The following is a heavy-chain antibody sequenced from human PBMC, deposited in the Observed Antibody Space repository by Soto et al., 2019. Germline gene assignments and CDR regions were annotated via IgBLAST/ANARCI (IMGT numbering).Heavy chain of an antibody. CDR3: ARGWVGIVVLPGY. CDR1: GGTFSSYA. J-gene: IGHJ4*02. CDR2: IIHIFGTA. D-gene: IGHD3-16*02. Sequence: QVPLVQSGAEVKKPGSSVKVSCKASGGTFSSYAISWVRQAPGQGLEWMGGIIHIFGTANYAQKFQGRVTITADESTRTAHMELSSLRAEDTAVYYCARGWVGIVVLPGYWGQGTLVTVSS. V-gene: IGHV1-69*12.